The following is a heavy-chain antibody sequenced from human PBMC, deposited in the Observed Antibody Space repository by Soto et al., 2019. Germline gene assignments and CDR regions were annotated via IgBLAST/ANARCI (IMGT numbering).Heavy chain of an antibody. D-gene: IGHD2-15*01. J-gene: IGHJ2*01. V-gene: IGHV1-69*02. Sequence: QVQLVQSGAEVKKPGSSVKVSCKASGGTFSSYTISWVRQAPGQGHEWMGRIIPILGIANYAQKFQGRVTITADKSTSTAYMELSSLRSEDTAVYYCASGYCSGGSCPHRSIWYFDLWGRGTLVTVSS. CDR2: IIPILGIA. CDR1: GGTFSSYT. CDR3: ASGYCSGGSCPHRSIWYFDL.